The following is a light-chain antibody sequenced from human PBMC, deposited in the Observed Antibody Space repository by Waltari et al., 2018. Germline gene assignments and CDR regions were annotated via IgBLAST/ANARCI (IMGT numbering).Light chain of an antibody. CDR1: QSVSNY. Sequence: DIVLTQSPATLSLSPGERATLSCWASQSVSNYLAWYQQKPGQAPRLLIYDTSKRATGIPARFSGSGFGTDFTLTITSLEPEDFAVYYCQQRRTWPLTFGGGTKVEIK. CDR3: QQRRTWPLT. J-gene: IGKJ4*01. V-gene: IGKV3-11*01. CDR2: DTS.